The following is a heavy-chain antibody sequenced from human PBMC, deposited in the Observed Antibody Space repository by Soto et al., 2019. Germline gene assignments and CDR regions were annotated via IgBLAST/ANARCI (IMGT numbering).Heavy chain of an antibody. V-gene: IGHV1-18*01. Sequence: ASVKVFCKASGYTFTSYGISWVRQAPGQGLEWMGWISAYNGNTNYAQKLQGRVTMTTDTSTSTAYMELRSLRSDDTAVYYCARGVDTAMVTGFNGMDVWGQGTTVTVSS. CDR3: ARGVDTAMVTGFNGMDV. CDR1: GYTFTSYG. D-gene: IGHD5-18*01. CDR2: ISAYNGNT. J-gene: IGHJ6*02.